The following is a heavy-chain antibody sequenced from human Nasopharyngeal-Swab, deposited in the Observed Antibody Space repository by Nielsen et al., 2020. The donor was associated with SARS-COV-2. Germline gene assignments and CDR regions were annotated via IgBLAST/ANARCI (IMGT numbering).Heavy chain of an antibody. V-gene: IGHV3-23*01. CDR1: GFTFSSYT. D-gene: IGHD6-13*01. CDR3: AKDLLFGIAAAGTFGFDY. CDR2: ISGSSGSM. J-gene: IGHJ4*02. Sequence: GGSLRLSCATSGFTFSSYTMNWVRQAPGKGLEWVSTISGSSGSMHYADSVKGRFTISRDNSKNTLYLQMNSLRSEDTAVYYCAKDLLFGIAAAGTFGFDYWGQGTLVTVSS.